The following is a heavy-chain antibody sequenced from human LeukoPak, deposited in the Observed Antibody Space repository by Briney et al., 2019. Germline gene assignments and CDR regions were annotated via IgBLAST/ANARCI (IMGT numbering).Heavy chain of an antibody. D-gene: IGHD3-9*01. CDR2: IIPIFGTA. CDR1: GGTFSSYA. CDR3: ARGFDWLEYYFDY. V-gene: IGHV1-69*06. Sequence: SVKVSCKASGGTFSSYAISWVRQAPGQGLEWMGGIIPIFGTANYAQKFQGRVTITADKSTSTAYMELSSLRSDDTAVYYCARGFDWLEYYFDYWGQGTLVTVSS. J-gene: IGHJ4*02.